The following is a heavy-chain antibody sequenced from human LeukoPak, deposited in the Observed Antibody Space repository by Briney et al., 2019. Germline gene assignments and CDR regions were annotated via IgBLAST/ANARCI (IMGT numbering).Heavy chain of an antibody. Sequence: SETLSLTCTVSGGSLSSTTDYWGWIRQPPGRGLEWIGRLYYSGNTYYNSSLKSRVTISVDTSKNQVSLKLSSVTAADTAVYYCARGFAGGYSYYYYYGMDVWGQGTTVTVSS. V-gene: IGHV4-39*07. D-gene: IGHD5-18*01. CDR2: LYYSGNT. J-gene: IGHJ6*02. CDR1: GGSLSSTTDY. CDR3: ARGFAGGYSYYYYYGMDV.